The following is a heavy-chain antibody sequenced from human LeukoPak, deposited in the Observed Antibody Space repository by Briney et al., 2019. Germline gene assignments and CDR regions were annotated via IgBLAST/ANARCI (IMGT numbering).Heavy chain of an antibody. Sequence: GSLRLSCAASGFPFSSYSMNWVRQAPGEGLEWVSYISSSRTTSYADSVKGRFTISRDNAKNSLYLQMNSLRAEDTAVYYCARDLEGSGSFYRPSYDYWGQGTLVTVSS. J-gene: IGHJ4*02. CDR3: ARDLEGSGSFYRPSYDY. CDR2: ISSSRTT. V-gene: IGHV3-48*01. D-gene: IGHD3-10*01. CDR1: GFPFSSYS.